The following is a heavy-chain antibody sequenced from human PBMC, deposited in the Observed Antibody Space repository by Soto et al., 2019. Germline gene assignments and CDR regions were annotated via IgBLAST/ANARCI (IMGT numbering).Heavy chain of an antibody. CDR3: TTDKGYSSGWYPWFDP. Sequence: QPGGSLRLSCAASGFTFSGSAMHWVRQASGKGLEWVGRIRSKANSYATAYAASVKGRFTISRDDSKNTAYLQMNSLKTEDTAVYYCTTDKGYSSGWYPWFDPWGQGTLVTVSS. CDR1: GFTFSGSA. D-gene: IGHD6-19*01. J-gene: IGHJ5*02. V-gene: IGHV3-73*01. CDR2: IRSKANSYAT.